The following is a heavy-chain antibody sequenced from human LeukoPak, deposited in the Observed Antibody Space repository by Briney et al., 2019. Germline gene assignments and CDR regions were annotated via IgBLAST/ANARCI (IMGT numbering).Heavy chain of an antibody. D-gene: IGHD3-16*01. V-gene: IGHV1-18*01. CDR2: FSTYNGDT. Sequence: ASVRVSCKASGDTFTNYGINWVRQAPGQRPEWMGWFSTYNGDTKYAQKLKGRLTLTADTLKTTAYMELRTLISDDTATYYCAIGQGVITWGGADVYGVWGQGTTVIVSS. CDR1: GDTFTNYG. J-gene: IGHJ3*01. CDR3: AIGQGVITWGGADVYGV.